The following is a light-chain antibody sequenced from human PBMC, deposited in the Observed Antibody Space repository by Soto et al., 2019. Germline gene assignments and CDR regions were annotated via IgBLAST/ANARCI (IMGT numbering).Light chain of an antibody. V-gene: IGKV1-17*01. CDR2: ETS. Sequence: DVQMTQAPSSLSASVGERVTITCRASQNIRSYLSWYQQKPGKAPKLLIFETSTLQSGVPSRFSGSRGGTEFTLTISGLQPDDYASYFCLQYDSYPYSLGQGTKVDIK. CDR3: LQYDSYPYS. CDR1: QNIRSY. J-gene: IGKJ2*01.